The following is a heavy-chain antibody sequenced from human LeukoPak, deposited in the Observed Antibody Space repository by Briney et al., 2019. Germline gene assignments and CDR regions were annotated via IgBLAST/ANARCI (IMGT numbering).Heavy chain of an antibody. CDR2: IYYNGST. Sequence: PSETLSLTCTVSGGSISSYYWSWIRQPPGKGLEWIGYIYYNGSTNYNPSLKSRVTISVDTSKNQFSLKLSSVTAADTAVYYCARDRTHFDYWGQGTLVTVSS. CDR3: ARDRTHFDY. V-gene: IGHV4-59*01. CDR1: GGSISSYY. J-gene: IGHJ4*02.